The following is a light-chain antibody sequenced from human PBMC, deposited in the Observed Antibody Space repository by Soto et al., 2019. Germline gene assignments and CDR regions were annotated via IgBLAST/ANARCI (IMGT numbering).Light chain of an antibody. Sequence: EMVLTQSPGTLSLSPGERATLSCRASQSVSSSYLAWYQHKPDQAPSLLIYGASSRATGIPNRFSGSGSGTAFTFTISRLEPEEFTVYSCQQYGSSPFTFGPETKVHIK. CDR2: GAS. CDR1: QSVSSSY. J-gene: IGKJ3*01. V-gene: IGKV3-20*01. CDR3: QQYGSSPFT.